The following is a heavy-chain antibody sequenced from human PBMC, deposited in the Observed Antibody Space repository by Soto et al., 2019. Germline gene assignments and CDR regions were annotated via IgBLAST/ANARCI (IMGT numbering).Heavy chain of an antibody. V-gene: IGHV6-1*01. CDR3: ARNLYNWQRLHNDY. D-gene: IGHD1-20*01. Sequence: SPTLSLTCAISGDSVSSNSAAWNWIRPSPSRGLEWLGRTYYRSKWYTDYAVSVKSRITINPDTSKNQFSLQLNSVTPADTAVYYCARNLYNWQRLHNDYRGQGPLVTVSS. CDR1: GDSVSSNSAA. J-gene: IGHJ4*02. CDR2: TYYRSKWYT.